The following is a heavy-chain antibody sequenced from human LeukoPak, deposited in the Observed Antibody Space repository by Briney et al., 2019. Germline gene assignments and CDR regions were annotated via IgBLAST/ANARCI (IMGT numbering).Heavy chain of an antibody. D-gene: IGHD6-13*01. CDR3: AISPPDSSWVY. J-gene: IGHJ4*02. CDR2: IKSGGTIT. V-gene: IGHV3-74*01. Sequence: GGSLRLSCAASGFTFSNYWMHWVRQAPGKGLVWVSRIKSGGTITSYADSVKGRFTISRDNAKNTLYLQMNSLRGEDTAVYYCAISPPDSSWVYWGQGTLVTVSS. CDR1: GFTFSNYW.